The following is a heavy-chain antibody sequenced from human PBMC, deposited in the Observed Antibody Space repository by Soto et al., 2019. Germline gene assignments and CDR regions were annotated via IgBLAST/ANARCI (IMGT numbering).Heavy chain of an antibody. CDR1: GFTFDDYA. Sequence: GGSLRLSCAASGFTFDDYAMHWVRQAAGKGLEWVSGISWNSGSIGYADSVKGRFTISRDNAKNSLYLQMNSLRSEDTALYYCAKDMGYDLSPLGYFDYWGQGTLVTVSS. CDR2: ISWNSGSI. CDR3: AKDMGYDLSPLGYFDY. V-gene: IGHV3-9*01. J-gene: IGHJ4*02. D-gene: IGHD5-12*01.